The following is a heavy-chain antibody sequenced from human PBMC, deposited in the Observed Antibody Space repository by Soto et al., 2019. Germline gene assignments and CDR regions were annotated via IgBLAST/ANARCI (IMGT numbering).Heavy chain of an antibody. CDR3: ARGLYRRGTYYAFDN. CDR2: ISAYNGNT. CDR1: GYTPTNYD. J-gene: IGHJ4*02. Sequence: QVPLVQSGPEVKKPGASVKVSCKTSGYTPTNYDIGWVRQAPGQGLEYMGWISAYNGNTNYARKLQDRVTLTTDTSTRTACMELRSLQSDDTAIYYCARGLYRRGTYYAFDNWGQGTLVTVSS. D-gene: IGHD1-26*01. V-gene: IGHV1-18*01.